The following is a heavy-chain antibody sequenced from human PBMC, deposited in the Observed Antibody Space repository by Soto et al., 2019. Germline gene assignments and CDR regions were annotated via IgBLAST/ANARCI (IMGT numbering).Heavy chain of an antibody. V-gene: IGHV1-69*12. Sequence: QVQLVQSGAEVKKPGSSVKVSCKASGGTFSSYAISWVRQAPGQGLEWMGGIIPIFGTANYAQKFQGRVTITADESTSTAYMELSSLRSEDTAVYYCARVVSGSYCGGDCYWDAFDIWGQGTMVTVSS. CDR3: ARVVSGSYCGGDCYWDAFDI. CDR2: IIPIFGTA. CDR1: GGTFSSYA. D-gene: IGHD2-21*02. J-gene: IGHJ3*02.